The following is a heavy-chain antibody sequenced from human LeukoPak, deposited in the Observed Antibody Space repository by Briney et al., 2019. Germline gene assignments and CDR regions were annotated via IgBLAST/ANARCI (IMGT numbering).Heavy chain of an antibody. CDR2: IIPIFGTA. Sequence: SVKVSCKASGGTFNSYAISWVRQAPGQGLEWMGGIIPIFGTANYAQKFQGRVTITADESTSTAYMELSSLRSEDTAVYYCARYGSGSYQVSDDAFDIWGQGTMVTVSS. J-gene: IGHJ3*02. CDR1: GGTFNSYA. D-gene: IGHD3-10*01. V-gene: IGHV1-69*13. CDR3: ARYGSGSYQVSDDAFDI.